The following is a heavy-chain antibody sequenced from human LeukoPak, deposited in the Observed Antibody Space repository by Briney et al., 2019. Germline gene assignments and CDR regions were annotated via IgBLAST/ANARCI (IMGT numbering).Heavy chain of an antibody. J-gene: IGHJ3*02. V-gene: IGHV4-59*01. CDR2: IYYSGST. Sequence: SETLSLTCTVSGGSISSYYWSWIRQPPGKGLEWIGYIYYSGSTNYNPSLKSRVTISVDTSKNQFSLKLSSVTAADTAVYYCARTKRDILTGDDAFDIWGQGTMVTASS. CDR1: GGSISSYY. CDR3: ARTKRDILTGDDAFDI. D-gene: IGHD3-9*01.